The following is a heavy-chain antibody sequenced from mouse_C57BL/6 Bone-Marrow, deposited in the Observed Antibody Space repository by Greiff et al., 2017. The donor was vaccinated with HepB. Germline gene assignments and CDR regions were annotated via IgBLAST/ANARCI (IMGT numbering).Heavy chain of an antibody. V-gene: IGHV5-6*02. CDR1: GFTFSSYG. J-gene: IGHJ2*01. Sequence: DVKLVESGGDLVKPGGSLKLSCAASGFTFSSYGMSWVRQTPDKRLEWVATISSGGSYTYYPDSVKGRFTISRDNAKNTLYLQMSSLKSEDTAMYYCARQGDYWGQGTTLTVSS. CDR3: ARQGDY. CDR2: ISSGGSYT.